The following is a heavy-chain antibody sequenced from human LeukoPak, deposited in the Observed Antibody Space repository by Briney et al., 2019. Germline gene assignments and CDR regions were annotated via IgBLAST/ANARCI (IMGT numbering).Heavy chain of an antibody. CDR3: AVLPAGRRIRERITMIWRDAFDI. D-gene: IGHD3-22*01. CDR2: MNPNRGNT. J-gene: IGHJ3*02. CDR1: GYTFTSYD. Sequence: GAAVKVSCKASGYTFTSYDINWVRQATGQGLEWMGWMNPNRGNTGYAQKFQGRVTMTRNTSISTAYMELSSLRSEDTAVYYCAVLPAGRRIRERITMIWRDAFDIWGQGTMVTVSS. V-gene: IGHV1-8*01.